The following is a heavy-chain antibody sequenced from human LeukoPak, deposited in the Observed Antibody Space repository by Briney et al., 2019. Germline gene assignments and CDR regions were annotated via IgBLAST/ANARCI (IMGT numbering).Heavy chain of an antibody. CDR3: AKDKGFMDTMYYFDY. CDR2: ISWNSGSI. V-gene: IGHV3-9*01. CDR1: GFTFDDYA. Sequence: PGRSLRLSCAASGFTFDDYAMHWVRQAPGKGLEWVSGISWNSGSIGYADSVKGRFTISRDNAKNSLYLQMNSLRAEDTALYYCAKDKGFMDTMYYFDYWGQGTLVTVSS. D-gene: IGHD5-12*01. J-gene: IGHJ4*02.